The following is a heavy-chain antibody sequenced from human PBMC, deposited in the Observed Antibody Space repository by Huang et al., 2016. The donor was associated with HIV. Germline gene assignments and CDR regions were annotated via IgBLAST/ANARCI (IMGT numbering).Heavy chain of an antibody. J-gene: IGHJ4*02. CDR1: GYSFTGNF. CDR3: AREAWASGVAHYFDY. D-gene: IGHD3-10*01. Sequence: QVQLVQSGAEVKRPGDSVKVSCKASGYSFTGNFIQGVRQAHGQWLEWMGRIDPTSGAINWSSRFQGRVSRTRDKSIGTAYMELSGLRSDDTAVFFCAREAWASGVAHYFDYWGPGTLVTVSS. V-gene: IGHV1-2*06. CDR2: IDPTSGAI.